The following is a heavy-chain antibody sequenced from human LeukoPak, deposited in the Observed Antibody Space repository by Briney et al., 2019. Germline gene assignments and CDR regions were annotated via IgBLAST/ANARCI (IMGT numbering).Heavy chain of an antibody. CDR3: VRFSYDSSGYTAGDY. D-gene: IGHD3-22*01. CDR2: VDDSGSGT. J-gene: IGHJ4*02. CDR1: GFTFTNSW. Sequence: PGGSLRLSCVASGFTFTNSWMHWVRQVPGKGLLWVSRVDDSGSGTTYADSVKGRFTISRDNAKNTLYLQMNSLRAEDTAVYYCVRFSYDSSGYTAGDYWGQGTLVTVSS. V-gene: IGHV3-74*01.